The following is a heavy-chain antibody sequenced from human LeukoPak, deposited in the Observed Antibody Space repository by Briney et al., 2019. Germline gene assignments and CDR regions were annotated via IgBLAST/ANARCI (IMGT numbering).Heavy chain of an antibody. CDR3: AKGGKWDVTPFDY. V-gene: IGHV3-23*01. J-gene: IGHJ4*02. D-gene: IGHD1-26*01. CDR1: GFTFNNYA. CDR2: ISGNGGDT. Sequence: PGGSLRLSCAASGFTFNNYALSWVRQAPGKGLEWVSAISGNGGDTYYADSVKGRFTVSRDISKSILYLQMNSLRAEDTAVYYCAKGGKWDVTPFDYWGQGTLVTVSS.